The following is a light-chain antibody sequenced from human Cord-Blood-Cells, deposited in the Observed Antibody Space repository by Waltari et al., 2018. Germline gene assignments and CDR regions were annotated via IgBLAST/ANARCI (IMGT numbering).Light chain of an antibody. V-gene: IGKV3-11*01. CDR3: QQRSNWPPIT. CDR1: QSVSSY. J-gene: IGKJ5*01. Sequence: EIVLTQSPATLSLSPGERATLSCRARQSVSSYLAWYQQKPGQAPRLLIYDASNRATSIPARFSGGGSGTDFTLTISSLEHEDFAVYYCQQRSNWPPITFGQGTRLEIK. CDR2: DAS.